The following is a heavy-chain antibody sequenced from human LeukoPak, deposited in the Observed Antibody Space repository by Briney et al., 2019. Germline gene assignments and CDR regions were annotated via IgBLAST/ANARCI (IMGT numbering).Heavy chain of an antibody. J-gene: IGHJ4*02. D-gene: IGHD3-9*01. CDR1: GYTFTSYG. CDR3: ARDYDILTGYPGAFDY. Sequence: ASVKVSCKASGYTFTSYGISWVRQAPGQGLEWMGWISAYNGNTNYAQKLQGRVTITTDTSTSTAYMELRSLRSDDTAVYYCARDYDILTGYPGAFDYWGQGTLVTVSS. CDR2: ISAYNGNT. V-gene: IGHV1-18*01.